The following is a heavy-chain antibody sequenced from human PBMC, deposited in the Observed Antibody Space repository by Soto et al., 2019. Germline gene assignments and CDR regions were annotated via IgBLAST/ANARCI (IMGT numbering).Heavy chain of an antibody. CDR3: ARESGGATARLDYYDFYMDV. Sequence: QVQLVQSGAEVKKPGASVTVSCKASGYTFSDYYLHWVRQAPGQGPEWMGRINPNSGDTKFAQKLQGRVTMTRDTSVRTAVMERNWLKPDDTAVYYCARESGGATARLDYYDFYMDVWVQGTTVTVSS. D-gene: IGHD5-12*01. CDR1: GYTFSDYY. CDR2: INPNSGDT. J-gene: IGHJ6*03. V-gene: IGHV1-2*06.